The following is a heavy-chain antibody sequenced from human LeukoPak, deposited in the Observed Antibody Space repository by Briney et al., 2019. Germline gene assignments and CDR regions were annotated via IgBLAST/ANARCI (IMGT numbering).Heavy chain of an antibody. CDR1: GYTFTGYY. D-gene: IGHD3-22*01. CDR2: INPNSGGT. V-gene: IGHV1-2*04. J-gene: IGHJ3*02. CDR3: ARGPLNYYDSSGYYYSRDAFDI. Sequence: ASVKVSCKASGYTFTGYYMHWVRQAPGQGLEWMGWINPNSGGTNYAQKFQGWVTMTRDTSISTAYMELSRLGSDDTAVYYCARGPLNYYDSSGYYYSRDAFDIWGQGTMVTVSS.